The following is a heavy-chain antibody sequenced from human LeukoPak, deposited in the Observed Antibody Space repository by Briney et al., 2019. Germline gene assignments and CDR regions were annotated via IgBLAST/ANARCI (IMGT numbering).Heavy chain of an antibody. CDR3: SRREGFYDIDGYFEGDGFDI. V-gene: IGHV3-21*01. CDR2: ISSSSSYT. CDR1: GFTFTTYR. Sequence: GGSLRLSCAASGFTFTTYRMEWVRQAPGKGLEWVSSISSSSSYTYYADSVKGRFTISRDNAKNSLYLQMNSLRAEDTAVYYCSRREGFYDIDGYFEGDGFDIWGQGTMVTVSS. J-gene: IGHJ3*02. D-gene: IGHD3-22*01.